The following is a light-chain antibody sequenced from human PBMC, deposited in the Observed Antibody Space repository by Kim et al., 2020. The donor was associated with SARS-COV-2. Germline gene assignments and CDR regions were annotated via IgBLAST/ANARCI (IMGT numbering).Light chain of an antibody. CDR1: SNNIGAGYD. V-gene: IGLV1-40*01. CDR3: QSYDSSLSDVI. Sequence: QGVTISCTGGSNNIGAGYDVHWYQQLPGTAPKLLIYVNRNRPSGVPDRFSGSKSGTSASLAITGLQAEDEADYYCQSYDSSLSDVIFGGGTQLTVL. J-gene: IGLJ2*01. CDR2: VNR.